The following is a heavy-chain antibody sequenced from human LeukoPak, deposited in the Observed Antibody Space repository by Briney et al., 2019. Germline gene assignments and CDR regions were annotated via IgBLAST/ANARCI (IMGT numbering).Heavy chain of an antibody. D-gene: IGHD2-2*01. CDR3: ARTPAAIGYYFDY. V-gene: IGHV4-31*03. CDR2: INCSGST. J-gene: IGHJ4*02. Sequence: SETLSLTCTVSGGSISSGGYYWSWLRQHPGQGLEWIAYINCSGSTYYNPSLKSRITISVDTSKNKFSLKLSSVTAADTAVYYCARTPAAIGYYFDYWGQGTLVTVSS. CDR1: GGSISSGGYY.